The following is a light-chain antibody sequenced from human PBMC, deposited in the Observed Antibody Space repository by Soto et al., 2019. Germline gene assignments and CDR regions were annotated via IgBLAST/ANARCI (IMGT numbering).Light chain of an antibody. Sequence: EIVLTQSPATLSLSPGERATLSCRASQSVSTYLAWYQQGPGQAPRLLIDDASYRATDIPPRFSGSGSGTDFTLTISSLEPEDFAVYYCQQRRSWPPTITFGQGTRLEIK. CDR1: QSVSTY. V-gene: IGKV3-11*01. J-gene: IGKJ5*01. CDR3: QQRRSWPPTIT. CDR2: DAS.